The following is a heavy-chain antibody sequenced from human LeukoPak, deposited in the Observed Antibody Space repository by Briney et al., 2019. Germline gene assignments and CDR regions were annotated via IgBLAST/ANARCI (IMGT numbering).Heavy chain of an antibody. CDR3: VRGSGDYYYYYMDV. Sequence: SETLSLTCTVSGGSISSYYWSWIRQPPGKGLEWIGYIHYSGSTNYNPSLKSRVTISVDTSKNQFSLKLSSVTAADTAVYYCVRGSGDYYYYYMDVWGKGTTVTISS. CDR2: IHYSGST. D-gene: IGHD2-15*01. V-gene: IGHV4-59*01. J-gene: IGHJ6*03. CDR1: GGSISSYY.